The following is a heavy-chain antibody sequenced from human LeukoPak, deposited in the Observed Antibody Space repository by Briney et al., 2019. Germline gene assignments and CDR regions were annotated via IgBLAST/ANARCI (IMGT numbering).Heavy chain of an antibody. V-gene: IGHV1-24*01. CDR3: ATSTDYYGSGSYSY. CDR2: FDPEDGET. J-gene: IGHJ4*02. Sequence: ASVKVSCKVSGYTLTELSMHWVRQAPGKGLQWMGGFDPEDGETIYAQKFQGRVTMTEDTSTDTAYMELSSLRSEDTAVYYCATSTDYYGSGSYSYWGQGTLVTVSS. D-gene: IGHD3-10*01. CDR1: GYTLTELS.